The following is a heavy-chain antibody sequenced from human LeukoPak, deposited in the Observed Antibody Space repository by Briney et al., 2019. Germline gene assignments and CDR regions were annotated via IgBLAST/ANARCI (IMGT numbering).Heavy chain of an antibody. Sequence: GGSLRLSCAASGFTFSSYAMSWVRQAPGKGLEWVSAISGSGGSAYYADSVRGRFTISRDNSKNTLYLQMNSLRAEDTAVYYCAKVTARCFDYWGQGTLVTVSS. D-gene: IGHD2-21*02. CDR1: GFTFSSYA. CDR3: AKVTARCFDY. V-gene: IGHV3-23*01. J-gene: IGHJ4*02. CDR2: ISGSGGSA.